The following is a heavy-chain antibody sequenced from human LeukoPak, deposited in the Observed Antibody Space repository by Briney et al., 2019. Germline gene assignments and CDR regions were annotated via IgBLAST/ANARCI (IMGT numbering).Heavy chain of an antibody. CDR3: AKMEGQRLYDYCMDV. J-gene: IGHJ6*03. CDR2: MSGSGYYT. Sequence: PGGSLRLSCAASGFTFSSYGMHWVRQAPGKGLEWVSAMSGSGYYTYYVESVKGRFTISRDNSKNTLYLHMNSLRADDTAVYYCAKMEGQRLYDYCMDVWGRGTTVTVSS. V-gene: IGHV3-23*01. D-gene: IGHD3-3*01. CDR1: GFTFSSYG.